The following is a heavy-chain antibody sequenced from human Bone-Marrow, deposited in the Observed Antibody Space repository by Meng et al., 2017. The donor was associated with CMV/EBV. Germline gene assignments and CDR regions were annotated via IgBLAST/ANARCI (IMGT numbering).Heavy chain of an antibody. CDR2: IRYDGSNK. J-gene: IGHJ4*02. Sequence: GGSLRLSCAASGFTFSSYGMHWVRQAPGKGLEWVAFIRYDGSNKYYADSVKGRFTISRDNSKNTLYLQMNSLRAEDTAVYYCAKDRGTTVVIGPFDYWGQGTLVTVSS. V-gene: IGHV3-30*02. D-gene: IGHD4-23*01. CDR1: GFTFSSYG. CDR3: AKDRGTTVVIGPFDY.